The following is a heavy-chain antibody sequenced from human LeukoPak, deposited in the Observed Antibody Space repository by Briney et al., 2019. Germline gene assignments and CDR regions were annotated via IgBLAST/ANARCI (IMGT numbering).Heavy chain of an antibody. V-gene: IGHV1-69*05. CDR3: ARARTQRDYDFWSGYWLSNAFDI. J-gene: IGHJ3*02. D-gene: IGHD3-3*01. Sequence: ASVKVSCKASGGTFSSYAISWVRQAPGQGLEWMGGIIPIFGTANYAQKFQGRVTITTDESTSIAYMELSSLRSEDTAVYYCARARTQRDYDFWSGYWLSNAFDIWGQGTMVTVSS. CDR1: GGTFSSYA. CDR2: IIPIFGTA.